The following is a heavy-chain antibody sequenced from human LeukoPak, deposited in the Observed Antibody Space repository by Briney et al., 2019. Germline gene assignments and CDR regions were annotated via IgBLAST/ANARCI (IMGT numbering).Heavy chain of an antibody. CDR2: IVVGSGNT. J-gene: IGHJ4*02. D-gene: IGHD3-22*01. CDR3: AANPYYYDSSGYLDY. V-gene: IGHV1-58*02. CDR1: GFTFTSYA. Sequence: SVKVSCKATGFTFTSYAIQWLRQPRGQRLEWIGWIVVGSGNTNYAQKFQERVTITRDMSTSTAYMELSSLRSEDTAVYYCAANPYYYDSSGYLDYWGQGNLVTVSS.